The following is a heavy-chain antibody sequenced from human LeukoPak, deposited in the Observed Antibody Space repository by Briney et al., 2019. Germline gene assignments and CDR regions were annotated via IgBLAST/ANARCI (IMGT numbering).Heavy chain of an antibody. CDR2: ISWNSGSI. D-gene: IGHD5-18*01. J-gene: IGHJ4*02. V-gene: IGHV3-9*01. Sequence: PGGSLRLSCAASGFTFDDYAMHWVRQAPGKGVEWVSGISWNSGSIGYADSVKGRFTISRDNAKNSLYLQMNSLRAEDTALYYCAKDTAMVEYYFDYWGQGTLVTVSS. CDR1: GFTFDDYA. CDR3: AKDTAMVEYYFDY.